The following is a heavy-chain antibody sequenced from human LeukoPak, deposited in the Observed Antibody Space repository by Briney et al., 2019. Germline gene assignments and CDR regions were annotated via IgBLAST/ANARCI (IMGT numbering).Heavy chain of an antibody. Sequence: GGSLRLSCAASGFTFRNHAMSWARQTPGKGLQGISVISGSGRTTEYADSVKGRFTISRDNSKNTLSLQMNSLRVEDTAIYYCVKNVVVKRYIDYWGQGTLVTVSS. CDR2: ISGSGRTT. CDR3: VKNVVVKRYIDY. V-gene: IGHV3-23*01. J-gene: IGHJ4*02. CDR1: GFTFRNHA. D-gene: IGHD2-15*01.